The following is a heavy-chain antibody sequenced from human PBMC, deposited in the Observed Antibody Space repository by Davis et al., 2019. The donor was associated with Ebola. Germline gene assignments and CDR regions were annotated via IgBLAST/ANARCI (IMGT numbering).Heavy chain of an antibody. Sequence: GGSLRLSCGASGFTFSGYSMNWVRQAPGKGLEWVSSISSSSSYIYYADSVKGRFTISRDNAKNSLYLQMNSLRAEDTAVYYCARNEDGYYDFWSGYYKMGFFDYWGQGTLVTVSS. V-gene: IGHV3-21*04. CDR3: ARNEDGYYDFWSGYYKMGFFDY. CDR2: ISSSSSYI. D-gene: IGHD3-3*01. CDR1: GFTFSGYS. J-gene: IGHJ4*02.